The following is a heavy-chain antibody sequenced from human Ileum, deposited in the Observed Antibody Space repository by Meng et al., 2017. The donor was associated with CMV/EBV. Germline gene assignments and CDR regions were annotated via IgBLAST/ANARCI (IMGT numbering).Heavy chain of an antibody. CDR3: ARDPHGSSWPYYYYGMDV. D-gene: IGHD6-13*01. Sequence: GGPLRLSYAASGFTFSSYAMHWVRQAPGKGLEWVAVLSYDGSNKYYADSVKGRFTISRDNSKNTRYMQMNSLRAEDTAVYYCARDPHGSSWPYYYYGMDVWGQGTTVTVSS. V-gene: IGHV3-30-3*01. CDR1: GFTFSSYA. J-gene: IGHJ6*02. CDR2: LSYDGSNK.